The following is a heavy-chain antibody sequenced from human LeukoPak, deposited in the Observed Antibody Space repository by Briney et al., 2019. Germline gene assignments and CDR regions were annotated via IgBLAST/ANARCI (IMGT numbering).Heavy chain of an antibody. CDR1: GYTFTSYG. Sequence: GASVEVSCKASGYTFTSYGISWVRQAPGQGLEWMGWISAYNGNTNYAQKLQGRVTMTTDTSTSTAYMELRSLRSDDTAVYYCARDRLGYSYGSGSFPGFFDYWGQGTLVTVSS. D-gene: IGHD3-10*01. CDR2: ISAYNGNT. V-gene: IGHV1-18*04. J-gene: IGHJ4*02. CDR3: ARDRLGYSYGSGSFPGFFDY.